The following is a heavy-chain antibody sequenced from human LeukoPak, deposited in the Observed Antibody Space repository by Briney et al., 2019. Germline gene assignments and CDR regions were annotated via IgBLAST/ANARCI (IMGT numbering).Heavy chain of an antibody. D-gene: IGHD5-24*01. Sequence: ASVKVSCKASGYTFTSYAMNWVRQAPGQGLEWMGWISAFSGNTNDAQKFQGRVTMTTDTSTSTAYMELRSLRSDDTAVYYCARDRDGYNGGDYWGQGTLVTVSS. V-gene: IGHV1-18*01. CDR1: GYTFTSYA. CDR3: ARDRDGYNGGDY. CDR2: ISAFSGNT. J-gene: IGHJ4*02.